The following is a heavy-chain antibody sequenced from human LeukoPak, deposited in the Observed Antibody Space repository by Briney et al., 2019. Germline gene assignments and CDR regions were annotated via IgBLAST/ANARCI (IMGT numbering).Heavy chain of an antibody. CDR3: ARDRTGETKIDY. CDR2: IYYSGST. V-gene: IGHV4-59*01. Sequence: SETLSLTCTVSGGSISSYYWSRIRQPPGKGLEWIGYIYYSGSTNYNPSLKSRVTISVDTSKNQFSLKLSSVTAADTAVYYCARDRTGETKIDYWGQGTLVTVSS. D-gene: IGHD3/OR15-3a*01. CDR1: GGSISSYY. J-gene: IGHJ4*02.